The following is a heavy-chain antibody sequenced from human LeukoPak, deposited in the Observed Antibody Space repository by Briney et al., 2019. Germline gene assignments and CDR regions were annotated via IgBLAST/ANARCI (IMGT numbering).Heavy chain of an antibody. CDR1: GFTFSGSA. J-gene: IGHJ4*02. Sequence: GGSLRLSCAASGFTFSGSAIHWVRQASGKGLEWVGRIRDKANSYATAYIASVKGRFTISRDNSKNTLYLQMNSLRAEDTAVYYCAREGASSSFGYWGQGTLVTVSS. CDR3: AREGASSSFGY. D-gene: IGHD6-13*01. V-gene: IGHV3-73*01. CDR2: IRDKANSYAT.